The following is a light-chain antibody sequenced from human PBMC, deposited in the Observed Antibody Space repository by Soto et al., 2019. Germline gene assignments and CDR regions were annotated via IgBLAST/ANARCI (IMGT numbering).Light chain of an antibody. Sequence: DVVMTQSPLSLPVTLGQPASISCSSSQILVDRDGNTYFNWYQRRPGQPPRRLIYKISYRDSGVPDRFSGSGSGTYFTLKISRVEAEDAGVYYCMQGTQAPPVFGPGTKLEI. CDR3: MQGTQAPPV. J-gene: IGKJ3*01. CDR2: KIS. V-gene: IGKV2-30*01. CDR1: QILVDRDGNTY.